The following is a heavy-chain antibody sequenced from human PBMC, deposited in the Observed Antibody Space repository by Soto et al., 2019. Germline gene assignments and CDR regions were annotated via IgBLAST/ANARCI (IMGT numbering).Heavy chain of an antibody. D-gene: IGHD2-8*02. J-gene: IGHJ2*01. Sequence: QVQLVQSGAEVRKPGSSVKVSCKASGGTFSRHAISWVRQAPGQGLEWMGGIIPIFGTANHAQKFQGRVTIIADESTSTVYMELSSLRSEDTAVYYCARSFTGGTDWYFDLWGRGTLVTVSS. V-gene: IGHV1-69*01. CDR3: ARSFTGGTDWYFDL. CDR2: IIPIFGTA. CDR1: GGTFSRHA.